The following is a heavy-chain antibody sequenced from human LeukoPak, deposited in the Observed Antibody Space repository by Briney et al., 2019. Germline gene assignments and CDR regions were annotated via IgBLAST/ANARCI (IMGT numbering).Heavy chain of an antibody. CDR2: IYHSGST. Sequence: SETLSLTCTVSGGSISSGGYYWSWIRQPPGKGLEWIGYIYHSGSTYYNPSLKSRVTISVDRSKNQFSLKLSSVTAADTAVYYCASPMVRADIVVVPAATWGQGTLVTVSS. V-gene: IGHV4-30-2*01. CDR3: ASPMVRADIVVVPAAT. CDR1: GGSISSGGYY. D-gene: IGHD2-2*01. J-gene: IGHJ5*02.